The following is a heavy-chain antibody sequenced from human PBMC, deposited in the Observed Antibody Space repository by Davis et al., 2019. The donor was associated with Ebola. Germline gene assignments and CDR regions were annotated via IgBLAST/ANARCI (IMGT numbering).Heavy chain of an antibody. CDR2: INAGNGNT. CDR1: GYTFTSYA. J-gene: IGHJ4*02. D-gene: IGHD3-22*01. CDR3: ARSFGDSSGPMNKYFDY. Sequence: AASVKVSCKASGYTFTSYAMHWVRQAPGQRLEWMGWINAGNGNTKYSQKFQGRVTMTRDTSTSTVYMELSSLRSEDTAVYYCARSFGDSSGPMNKYFDYWGQGTLVTVSS. V-gene: IGHV1-3*01.